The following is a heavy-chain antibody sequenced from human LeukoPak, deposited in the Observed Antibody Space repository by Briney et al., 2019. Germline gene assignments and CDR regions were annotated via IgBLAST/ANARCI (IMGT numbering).Heavy chain of an antibody. J-gene: IGHJ6*02. V-gene: IGHV3-48*02. Sequence: ETLSLTCTVSGGSISTYYWSWIRQPPGKGLEWVSYISSSSSTIYYADSVKGRFTISRDNAKNSLYLQMSSLRDEDTAVYYCAREGAYYDILTGYSTAPGDYYGMDVWGQGTTVTVSS. CDR1: GGSISTYY. D-gene: IGHD3-9*01. CDR3: AREGAYYDILTGYSTAPGDYYGMDV. CDR2: ISSSSSTI.